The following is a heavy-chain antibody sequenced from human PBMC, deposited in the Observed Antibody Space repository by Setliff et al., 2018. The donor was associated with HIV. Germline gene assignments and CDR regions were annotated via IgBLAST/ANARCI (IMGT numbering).Heavy chain of an antibody. D-gene: IGHD3-10*01. V-gene: IGHV4-61*02. Sequence: SETLSLTCTVSGDSISSGSYYWSWIRQPAGKGLEWIGRIYTSGTTNYNPSLKSRVTISVDTSKNQFSLKLSSVTAADTAVYYCASVFLYGSGHDVFHIWGQGTMVTVSS. CDR3: ASVFLYGSGHDVFHI. CDR1: GDSISSGSYY. CDR2: IYTSGTT. J-gene: IGHJ3*02.